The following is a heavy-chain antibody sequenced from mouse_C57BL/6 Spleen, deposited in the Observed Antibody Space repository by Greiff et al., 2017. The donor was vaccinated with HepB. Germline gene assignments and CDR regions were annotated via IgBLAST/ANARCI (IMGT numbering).Heavy chain of an antibody. CDR1: GYTFTDYY. CDR2: IYPGSGNT. J-gene: IGHJ2*01. CDR3: ASNYGSSYLYSFDC. Sequence: QVQLQQSGAELVRPGASVKLSCKASGYTFTDYYINWVKQRPGQGLEWIARIYPGSGNTYYNEKFKGKATLTAEKSSSTAYMQLSSLTSEDSAVYFCASNYGSSYLYSFDCWGQGATLTVSS. D-gene: IGHD1-1*01. V-gene: IGHV1-76*01.